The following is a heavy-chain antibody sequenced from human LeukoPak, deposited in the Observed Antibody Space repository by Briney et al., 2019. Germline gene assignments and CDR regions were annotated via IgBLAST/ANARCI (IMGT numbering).Heavy chain of an antibody. J-gene: IGHJ4*02. CDR2: ISSDGRST. V-gene: IGHV3-74*01. D-gene: IGHD1-26*01. CDR1: GFTFSTDW. CDR3: GGGGYLLDY. Sequence: PGGSLRLPCAASGFTFSTDWMNWVRQAPGKGLVWVSRISSDGRSTSYADSVKGRFTVSRDNAKNTVYLQMNSLRAEDTAVYYCGGGGYLLDYWGQGTLVTVSS.